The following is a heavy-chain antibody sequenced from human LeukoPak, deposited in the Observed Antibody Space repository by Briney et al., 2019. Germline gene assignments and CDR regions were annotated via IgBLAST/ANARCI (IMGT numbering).Heavy chain of an antibody. D-gene: IGHD3-10*01. CDR2: IYSGGST. Sequence: GGSLRLFCAASGFTVSSNYMSWVRQAPGKGLEWFSVIYSGGSTYYADSVKGRFTISRDNSKNTLYLQMNSLRAEDTAVYYCASLHYYGSGSYPYYYGMDVWGQGTTVTVSS. J-gene: IGHJ6*02. CDR1: GFTVSSNY. V-gene: IGHV3-66*02. CDR3: ASLHYYGSGSYPYYYGMDV.